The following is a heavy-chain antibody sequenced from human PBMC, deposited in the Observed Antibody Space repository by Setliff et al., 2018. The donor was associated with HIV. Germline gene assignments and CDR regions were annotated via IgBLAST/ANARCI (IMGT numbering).Heavy chain of an antibody. Sequence: ASVKVSCKASGYTFTGHYLHWVRQAPGQGLEWVGWISVYNGQTLYAQKVQDRITVTMDIPKDTAYMELRGLTPDDTAVYYCARGHHFYWYFDLWGPGTLVTVSS. CDR1: GYTFTGHY. CDR3: ARGHHFYWYFDL. CDR2: ISVYNGQT. V-gene: IGHV1-18*04. J-gene: IGHJ2*01.